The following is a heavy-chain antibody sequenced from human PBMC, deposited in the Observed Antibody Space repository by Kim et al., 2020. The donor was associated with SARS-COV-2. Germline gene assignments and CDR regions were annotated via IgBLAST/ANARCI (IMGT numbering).Heavy chain of an antibody. V-gene: IGHV3-30*18. D-gene: IGHD3-3*01. CDR1: GFTFSSYG. J-gene: IGHJ3*02. CDR2: ISYDGSNK. Sequence: GGSLRLSCAASGFTFSSYGMHWVRQAPGKGLEWVAVISYDGSNKYYADSVKGRFTISRDNSKNTLYLQMNSLRAEDTAVYYCAKDWRFLEWLPLSGFDAFDIWGQGTMVTVSS. CDR3: AKDWRFLEWLPLSGFDAFDI.